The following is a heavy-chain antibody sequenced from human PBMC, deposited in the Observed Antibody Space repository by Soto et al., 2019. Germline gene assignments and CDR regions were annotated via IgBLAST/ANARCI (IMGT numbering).Heavy chain of an antibody. CDR2: IYGGGNGP. CDR1: GFTFSDFA. V-gene: IGHV3-23*01. Sequence: EVQGLESGGGLVQPGGSLRLSCAATGFTFSDFAMSWVRQAPGKGLEWVSRIYGGGNGPHYADSVKGRVTISRDNSKNTLYLQMHSLRAEDTAVYYCAKMEGMDPWAYSFDYWGQGNQGTVSS. D-gene: IGHD2-2*03. CDR3: AKMEGMDPWAYSFDY. J-gene: IGHJ4*02.